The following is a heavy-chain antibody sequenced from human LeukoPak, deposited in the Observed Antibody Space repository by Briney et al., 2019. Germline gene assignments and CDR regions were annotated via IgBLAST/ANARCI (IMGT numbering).Heavy chain of an antibody. J-gene: IGHJ6*03. D-gene: IGHD3-22*01. CDR2: ISSSSSYI. CDR1: GFTFSSYS. Sequence: TGGSLRLSCAASGFTFSSYSMNWVRQAPGKGLEWVSSISSSSSYIYYADSVKGRFTISRDNAKNSLYLQMNSLRAEDTAVYYCARDRRLEDDSSGYYFAYYYYFMDVWGKGTTVTVSS. CDR3: ARDRRLEDDSSGYYFAYYYYFMDV. V-gene: IGHV3-21*01.